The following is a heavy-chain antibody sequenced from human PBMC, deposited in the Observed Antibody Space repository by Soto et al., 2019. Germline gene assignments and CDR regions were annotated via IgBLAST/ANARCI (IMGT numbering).Heavy chain of an antibody. Sequence: LRLSCAASGFTFSSYAMHWVRQAPGKGLEWVAVISYDGSNKYYADSVKGRFTISRDNSKNTLYLQMNSLRAEDTAVYYCARDILRIYYYYGMDVWGQGTTVTASS. CDR2: ISYDGSNK. D-gene: IGHD4-17*01. CDR1: GFTFSSYA. CDR3: ARDILRIYYYYGMDV. V-gene: IGHV3-30-3*01. J-gene: IGHJ6*02.